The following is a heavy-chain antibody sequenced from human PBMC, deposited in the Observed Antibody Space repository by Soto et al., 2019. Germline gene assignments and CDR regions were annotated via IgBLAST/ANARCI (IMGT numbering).Heavy chain of an antibody. CDR1: GFIGSTIY. CDR2: IYADGRT. CDR3: ARDIDY. J-gene: IGHJ4*02. Sequence: GGSLRHSCAASGFIGSTIYMSWVRQAPGKGLEWVSTIYADGRTYYADSVKGRFTMSRDDVKNTLFLQMNSLRVEDTAVYYCARDIDYCGQGTLVTVSS. V-gene: IGHV3-66*01.